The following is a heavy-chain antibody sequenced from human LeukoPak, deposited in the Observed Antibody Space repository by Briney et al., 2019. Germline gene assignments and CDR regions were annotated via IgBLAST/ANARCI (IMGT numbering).Heavy chain of an antibody. D-gene: IGHD1-7*01. CDR1: GFTFSSYV. Sequence: GSLRLSCAASGFTFSSYVMSWVRQAPGKGLEWIGSIYYSGTTYYNPSLKSRVTISVDTSKNQFSLTLSSVTAADTAVYYCARDSAWNYYYWFDPWGQGTLVTVSS. V-gene: IGHV4-39*07. CDR2: IYYSGTT. J-gene: IGHJ5*02. CDR3: ARDSAWNYYYWFDP.